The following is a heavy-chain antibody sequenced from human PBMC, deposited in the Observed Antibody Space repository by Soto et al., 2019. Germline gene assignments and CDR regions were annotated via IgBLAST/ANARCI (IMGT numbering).Heavy chain of an antibody. CDR2: VIPTLDIS. CDR3: AREVRILGKSGATGWFDP. Sequence: QVQLVQSGPEVKQPGSSVMVSCTASGGTLSHYTISWLRQAPGQGLEYMGRVIPTLDISNYARKFQCRVTITADQSTNPAYMELSSLGYDDTAVYYCAREVRILGKSGATGWFDPWGQGTQVTVSS. J-gene: IGHJ5*02. CDR1: GGTLSHYT. D-gene: IGHD2-2*01. V-gene: IGHV1-69*08.